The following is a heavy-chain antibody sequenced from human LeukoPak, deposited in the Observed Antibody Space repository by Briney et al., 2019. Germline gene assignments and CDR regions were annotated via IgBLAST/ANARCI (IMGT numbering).Heavy chain of an antibody. CDR1: GFTFSSYS. J-gene: IGHJ4*02. V-gene: IGHV3-48*02. CDR2: ISSSSSTV. CDR3: ARDRYGDYTPDY. D-gene: IGHD3-16*02. Sequence: GGSLRLSCAASGFTFSSYSMNWVRQAPGKGLEWVSYISSSSSTVYYADSVKGRFTISRDIARNSLYLQMSSLRDEDTAVYYCARDRYGDYTPDYWGQETLVTVSS.